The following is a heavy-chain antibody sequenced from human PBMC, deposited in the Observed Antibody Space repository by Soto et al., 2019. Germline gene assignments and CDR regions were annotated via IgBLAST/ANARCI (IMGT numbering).Heavy chain of an antibody. CDR2: ISSSSSYI. D-gene: IGHD2-2*02. V-gene: IGHV3-21*01. CDR1: GFTLSDHY. CDR3: ARDSVVVPAAISYYYYGMDV. Sequence: GGSLRLSCAASGFTLSDHYMDWVRQAPGKGLEWVSSISSSSSYIYYADSVKGRFTISRDNAKNSLYLQMNSLRAEDTAVYYCARDSVVVPAAISYYYYGMDVWGQGTTVTVSS. J-gene: IGHJ6*02.